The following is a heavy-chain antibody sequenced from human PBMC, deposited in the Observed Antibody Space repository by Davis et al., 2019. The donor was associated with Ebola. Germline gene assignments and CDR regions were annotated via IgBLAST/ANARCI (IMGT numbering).Heavy chain of an antibody. V-gene: IGHV3-23*01. CDR1: VITFSSYA. CDR3: ATTYCGADCYAYYFDY. CDR2: ISGSGGST. Sequence: GGSLRLSCTDSVITFSSYAMTWVRQAPGKGLEWVSAISGSGGSTYYADSVKGRFTISRDNSKNTLYLQMGSLRAEDTAVYYCATTYCGADCYAYYFDYWGQGTLVTVSS. D-gene: IGHD2-21*02. J-gene: IGHJ4*02.